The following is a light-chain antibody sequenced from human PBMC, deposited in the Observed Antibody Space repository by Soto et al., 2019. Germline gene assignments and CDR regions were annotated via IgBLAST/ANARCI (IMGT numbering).Light chain of an antibody. CDR1: SSDVGAYNY. V-gene: IGLV2-8*01. J-gene: IGLJ3*02. CDR3: SSYAGSSWV. Sequence: QSALTQPPSASGSPGQSGTISCPGTSSDVGAYNYVSWYQQHPGKAPKLMIYDVSKRPSGVPYRFSGSKSGNAASLTVSGLRGEDEADYYCSSYAGSSWVFGGGTKRTVL. CDR2: DVS.